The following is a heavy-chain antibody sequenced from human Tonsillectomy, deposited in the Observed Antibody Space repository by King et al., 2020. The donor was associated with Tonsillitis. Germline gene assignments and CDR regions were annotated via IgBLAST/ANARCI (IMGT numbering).Heavy chain of an antibody. CDR1: GGSISSGGYY. J-gene: IGHJ6*02. V-gene: IGHV4-31*03. D-gene: IGHD2-2*01. Sequence: VQLQESGPGLVKPSQTLSLTCTVSGGSISSGGYYWSWIRQHPGKGLEWIGYIYYSVSTYYNPSLKSRVTIAVDTFKNQFSLKLSSVTAADTAVYYCARGGYCSSTSCYFANGMDVWGQGTTVTVSS. CDR2: IYYSVST. CDR3: ARGGYCSSTSCYFANGMDV.